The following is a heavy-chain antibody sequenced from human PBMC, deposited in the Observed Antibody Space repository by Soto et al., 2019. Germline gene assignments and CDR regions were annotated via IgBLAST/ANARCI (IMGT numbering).Heavy chain of an antibody. V-gene: IGHV3-23*01. Sequence: EVPLLESGGGLVQPGGSLRLSCAASGFTFSSYAMSWVRQAPGKGLEWVSAISGSGGSTYYADSVKGRFTISRDNSKNTLYLQMNSLRAEDTAVYYCAIGVLTGYQSDYWGQGTLVTVSS. CDR2: ISGSGGST. J-gene: IGHJ4*02. D-gene: IGHD3-9*01. CDR1: GFTFSSYA. CDR3: AIGVLTGYQSDY.